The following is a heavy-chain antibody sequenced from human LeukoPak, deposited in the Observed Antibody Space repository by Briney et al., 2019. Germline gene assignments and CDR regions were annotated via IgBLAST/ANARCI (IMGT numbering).Heavy chain of an antibody. V-gene: IGHV1-69*13. CDR2: IIPIFGTA. D-gene: IGHD3-10*01. CDR1: GGTFSSYA. CDR3: ARDLYYYGSGTYWVSSY. J-gene: IGHJ4*02. Sequence: GASVKVSCKASGGTFSSYAISWVRQAPGQGLEWMGGIIPIFGTANCAQKFQGRVTITADESTSTAYMEMRSLRSEDTAVYYCARDLYYYGSGTYWVSSYWGQGTLVTVSS.